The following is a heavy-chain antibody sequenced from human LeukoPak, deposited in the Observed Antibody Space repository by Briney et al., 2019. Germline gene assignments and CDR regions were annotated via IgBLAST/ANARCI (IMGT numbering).Heavy chain of an antibody. CDR1: GFAFNKYA. J-gene: IGHJ4*02. Sequence: TGGSLRLSCVASGFAFNKYAMHWVRQAPGKGLEWLTFIRHDGSFKEYADSVKGRFIISRDNSKNTLYLQMNSLRAEDTAVYYCAKTDYDSSGYEDWGQGTLVTVSS. V-gene: IGHV3-30*02. CDR2: IRHDGSFK. D-gene: IGHD3-22*01. CDR3: AKTDYDSSGYED.